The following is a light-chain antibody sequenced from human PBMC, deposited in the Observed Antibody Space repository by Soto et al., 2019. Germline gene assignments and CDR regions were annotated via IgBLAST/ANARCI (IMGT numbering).Light chain of an antibody. V-gene: IGKV3-15*01. CDR1: QSVSSD. CDR2: GAS. Sequence: EILMTQSPATLSVSPGERATLYCRASQSVSSDLAWYKQKPGQAPRLVIYGASTRATGIPARFSGSGSGTEFTLTISSLQSEDFAVYYSQQYNTWPWTFGQGTKV. CDR3: QQYNTWPWT. J-gene: IGKJ1*01.